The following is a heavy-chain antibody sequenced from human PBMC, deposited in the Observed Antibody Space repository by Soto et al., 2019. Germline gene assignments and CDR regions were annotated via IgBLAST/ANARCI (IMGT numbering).Heavy chain of an antibody. Sequence: GESLKISCQGSGYRFTSYWIGWVRQKPGKGLEWMGIIHPDDSDIRYSPSFQGQVTISADKSIGTAYLQLSSLKASDTAMYYCARLQHSGRIVVPAGGFDPWGPGTLVTVSS. D-gene: IGHD2-2*01. CDR1: GYRFTSYW. V-gene: IGHV5-51*01. CDR2: IHPDDSDI. J-gene: IGHJ5*02. CDR3: ARLQHSGRIVVPAGGFDP.